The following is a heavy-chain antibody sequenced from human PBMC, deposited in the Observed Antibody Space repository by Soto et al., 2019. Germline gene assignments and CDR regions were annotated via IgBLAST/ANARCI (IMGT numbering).Heavy chain of an antibody. J-gene: IGHJ3*02. Sequence: ASVRVSCKASGYTFTSYDINWVRQATGQGLEWMGWMNPNSGNTGYAQKFQGRVTMTRNTSISTAYMELSSLRSEDTAGYYCARTDSSGYYTDAFDIFGQGTMVTVSS. CDR3: ARTDSSGYYTDAFDI. CDR2: MNPNSGNT. D-gene: IGHD3-22*01. V-gene: IGHV1-8*01. CDR1: GYTFTSYD.